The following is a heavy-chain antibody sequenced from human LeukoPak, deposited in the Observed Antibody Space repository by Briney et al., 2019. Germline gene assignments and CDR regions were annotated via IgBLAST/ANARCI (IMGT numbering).Heavy chain of an antibody. CDR2: ISGGGSGT. CDR1: GFTFSSYA. D-gene: IGHD3-22*01. V-gene: IGHV3-23*01. J-gene: IGHJ4*02. Sequence: GGSLRLSCAASGFTFSSYAMSWVRQAPGKGLEWVSAISGGGSGTYYADSVEGRFTLSRDNSKNTLYLQMNSLRAEDTAVYYCAKKLSAYGTFDYWGQGTLVTVSS. CDR3: AKKLSAYGTFDY.